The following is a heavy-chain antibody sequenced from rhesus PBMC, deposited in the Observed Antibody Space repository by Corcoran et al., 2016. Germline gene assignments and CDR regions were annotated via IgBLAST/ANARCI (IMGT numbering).Heavy chain of an antibody. CDR2: INSGGGST. CDR3: AKAYSSGPPFDY. D-gene: IGHD6-31*01. Sequence: EVQLVETGGGLVQPGGSLKLSCAASGFTVNLDGMNWGRKAPGKGRKWVSAINSGGGSTYYADSVHGRFTISRDNSKNTLSLQMNSLRAEDTAVYFCAKAYSSGPPFDYWGQGVLVTVSS. CDR1: GFTVNLDG. V-gene: IGHV3S5*01. J-gene: IGHJ4*01.